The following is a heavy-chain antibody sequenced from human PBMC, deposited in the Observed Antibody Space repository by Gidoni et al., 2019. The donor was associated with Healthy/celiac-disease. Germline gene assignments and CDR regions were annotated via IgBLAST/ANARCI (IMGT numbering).Heavy chain of an antibody. J-gene: IGHJ3*02. CDR2: ISSSSSYI. CDR1: GFTFSSYS. CDR3: ARAEKRYGVNFFDI. Sequence: EVQLVESGGGLVNPGGSLSLSCAASGFTFSSYSMNWVRQAPGKGLEWVSSISSSSSYIYYADSVKGRFTISRDNAKNSLYLQMNSLRAEDTAVYYCARAEKRYGVNFFDIWGQGTMVTVSS. V-gene: IGHV3-21*01. D-gene: IGHD4-17*01.